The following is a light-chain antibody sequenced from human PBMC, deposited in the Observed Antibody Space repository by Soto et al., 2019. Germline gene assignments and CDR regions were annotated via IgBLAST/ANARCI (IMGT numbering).Light chain of an antibody. Sequence: QSALTQPPSASGSPGQSVTISCTGTSSDVGGYNYVSWYQQHPGKAPKLMIYEVSKRPSGVPDRFSGSKSGNTASLTVSGLQAEDEADYYCSSYAGSNNSLYVFGTGTKDTVL. CDR2: EVS. CDR1: SSDVGGYNY. CDR3: SSYAGSNNSLYV. V-gene: IGLV2-8*01. J-gene: IGLJ1*01.